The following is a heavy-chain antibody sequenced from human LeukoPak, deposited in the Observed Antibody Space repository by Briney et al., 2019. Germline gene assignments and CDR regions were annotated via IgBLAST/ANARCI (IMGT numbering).Heavy chain of an antibody. CDR2: INPNSGGT. J-gene: IGHJ3*02. CDR1: GYTFTGYY. Sequence: ASVKVSCKASGYTFTGYYMHWVRQAPGQGLEWMGWINPNSGGTNYAQKFQGRVTMTRDTSISTAYMELSRLRSDDTAVYYCARDLRPIAARIFDAFDIWGQGTMVTVSS. CDR3: ARDLRPIAARIFDAFDI. D-gene: IGHD6-13*01. V-gene: IGHV1-2*02.